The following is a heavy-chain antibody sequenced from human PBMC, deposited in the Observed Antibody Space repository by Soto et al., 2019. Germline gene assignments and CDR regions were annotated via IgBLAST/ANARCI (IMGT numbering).Heavy chain of an antibody. V-gene: IGHV3-33*05. Sequence: SMTPSSAASGFTCSRSGFPWVRQAPGKGLEWVAVILYDGSKKHHLDSAKGRFTISRDDSKNTVYLQMNSLRGEDTAMYYCVRWDRGYDFWNPQNWFDPWGQGTLVTVSS. CDR3: VRWDRGYDFWNPQNWFDP. CDR1: GFTCSRSG. J-gene: IGHJ5*02. D-gene: IGHD3-3*01. CDR2: ILYDGSKK.